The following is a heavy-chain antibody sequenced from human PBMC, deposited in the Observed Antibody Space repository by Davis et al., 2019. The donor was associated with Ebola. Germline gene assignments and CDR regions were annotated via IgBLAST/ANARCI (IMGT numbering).Heavy chain of an antibody. V-gene: IGHV1-69*13. CDR3: ARENSLTGAFDY. CDR1: GGTFSSYA. Sequence: SVKVSCKASGGTFSSYAISWVRQAPGQGLEWMGGIIPIFGTANYAQKFQGRVTITADESTNTAYMELSSLRSEDTAVYYCARENSLTGAFDYWGQGTLVTVSS. CDR2: IIPIFGTA. D-gene: IGHD5-18*01. J-gene: IGHJ4*02.